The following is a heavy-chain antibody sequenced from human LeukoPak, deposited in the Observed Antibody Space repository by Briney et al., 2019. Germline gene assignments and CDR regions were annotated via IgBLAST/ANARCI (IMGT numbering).Heavy chain of an antibody. V-gene: IGHV3-66*01. CDR3: ARDPAWPSSSSVSDI. CDR1: GFTVSSAY. D-gene: IGHD6-6*01. CDR2: IYSGGSR. J-gene: IGHJ3*02. Sequence: GGSLRLSCAVSGFTVSSAYMSWVRQAPGKGLEWVSVIYSGGSRNYADSVRGRFTISRDMSKNTLSLEMNSLRAEDTAVYYCARDPAWPSSSSVSDIWGQGTMVTVSS.